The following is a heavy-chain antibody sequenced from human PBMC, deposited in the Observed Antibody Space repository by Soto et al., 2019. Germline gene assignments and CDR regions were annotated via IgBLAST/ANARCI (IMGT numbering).Heavy chain of an antibody. CDR1: GGSINSGDYY. Sequence: SETLSLTCTVSGGSINSGDYYWSWIRQPPGKGLEWIGYIYYSGSTYYNPSLKSRVTISVDTSKNQFSLKLSSVTAADTAVYYCARLGGVATIDWFDPWGQGTLVTVSS. D-gene: IGHD5-12*01. V-gene: IGHV4-30-4*01. J-gene: IGHJ5*02. CDR3: ARLGGVATIDWFDP. CDR2: IYYSGST.